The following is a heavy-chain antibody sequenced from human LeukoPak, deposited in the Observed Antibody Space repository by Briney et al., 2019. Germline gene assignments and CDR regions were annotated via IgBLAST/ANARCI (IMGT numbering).Heavy chain of an antibody. CDR1: GGSFSGYY. D-gene: IGHD3-22*01. V-gene: IGHV4-59*08. J-gene: IGHJ4*02. CDR2: IYYSGST. Sequence: SETLSLTCAVYGGSFSGYYWSWIRQPPGKGLEWIGYIYYSGSTNYNPSLKSRVTISVDTSKNQFSLKLSSVTAADTAVYYCARIPPDYYYDSSGYFDYWGQGTLVTVSS. CDR3: ARIPPDYYYDSSGYFDY.